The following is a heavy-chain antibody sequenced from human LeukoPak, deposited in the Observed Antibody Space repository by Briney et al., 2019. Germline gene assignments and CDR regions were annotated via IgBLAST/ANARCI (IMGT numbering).Heavy chain of an antibody. Sequence: SETLSLTCAVYGGSFSGYYWSWIRQPPGKGLEWIGEINHSGSTNYNPSLKSRVTISVDTSKNQFSLKLTSVTAADTAVYYCARALAYCAGNCVTDYFDYWGQGALVTVSS. CDR2: INHSGST. V-gene: IGHV4-34*01. D-gene: IGHD2-21*01. CDR1: GGSFSGYY. CDR3: ARALAYCAGNCVTDYFDY. J-gene: IGHJ4*02.